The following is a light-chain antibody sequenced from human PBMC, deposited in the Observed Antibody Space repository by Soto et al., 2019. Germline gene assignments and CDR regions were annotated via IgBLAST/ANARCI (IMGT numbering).Light chain of an antibody. V-gene: IGKV3-20*01. J-gene: IGKJ2*01. Sequence: EIVLTQSPGTLSLSPGERATLSCRASQSVSSTYVAWYQQNPGQAPRLLIYGASSRATGIPDRFSGSGSGTDFTLIISRLEAEDVAVDYYQQYCGSPPYTFGQGTKVEIK. CDR2: GAS. CDR1: QSVSSTY. CDR3: QQYCGSPPYT.